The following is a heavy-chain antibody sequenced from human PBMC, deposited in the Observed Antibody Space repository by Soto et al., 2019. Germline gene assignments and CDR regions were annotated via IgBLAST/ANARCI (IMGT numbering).Heavy chain of an antibody. CDR3: ARGIEYSSSSGYYYYGMDV. CDR2: IYYSGST. V-gene: IGHV4-59*01. J-gene: IGHJ6*02. D-gene: IGHD6-6*01. CDR1: GGSISSYY. Sequence: LSLTCTVSGGSISSYYWSWIRQPPGKGLEWIGYIYYSGSTNYNPSLKSRVTISVDTSKNQFSLKLSSVTAADTAVYYCARGIEYSSSSGYYYYGMDVWGQGTTVTV.